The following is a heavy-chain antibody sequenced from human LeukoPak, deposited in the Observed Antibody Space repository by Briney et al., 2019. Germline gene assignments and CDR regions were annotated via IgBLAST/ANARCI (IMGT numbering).Heavy chain of an antibody. CDR3: ASGSGVPAAPTDY. D-gene: IGHD2-2*01. J-gene: IGHJ4*02. Sequence: GESLKISCKGSGYSFTSYWIGWVRQMPGKSLEWMGIIYPDDSDTRYSPSFQGQVTISADKSISTAYLQWSSLKASDTAMYYCASGSGVPAAPTDYWGQGTLVTVSS. V-gene: IGHV5-51*01. CDR2: IYPDDSDT. CDR1: GYSFTSYW.